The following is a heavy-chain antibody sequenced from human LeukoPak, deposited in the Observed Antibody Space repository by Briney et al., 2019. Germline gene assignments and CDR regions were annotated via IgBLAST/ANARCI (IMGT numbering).Heavy chain of an antibody. CDR1: GGSFSGYY. CDR2: INHSGST. D-gene: IGHD3-22*01. J-gene: IGHJ3*02. CDR3: ARVPDDSSGYTISDAFDI. V-gene: IGHV4-34*01. Sequence: SETLSLTCAVYGGSFSGYYWSWIRQPPGKGLEWIGEINHSGSTNYNPSLKSRVTISVDTSKNQFSLKLSSVTAADTAVYYCARVPDDSSGYTISDAFDIWGQGTMVTVSS.